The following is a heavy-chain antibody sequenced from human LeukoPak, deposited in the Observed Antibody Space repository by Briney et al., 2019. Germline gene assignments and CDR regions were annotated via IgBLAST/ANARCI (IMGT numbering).Heavy chain of an antibody. CDR1: GGSFSGYY. V-gene: IGHV4-34*01. D-gene: IGHD3-22*01. J-gene: IGHJ4*02. Sequence: SETLSLTCAVSGGSFSGYYWTWIRQPPGKGLEWSGEINHSGSANDNPSLKSRVTISLDTSKNQFSLKLSSVTAADTAVYYCATYSHSSGYMYWGQGTLVTVSS. CDR2: INHSGSA. CDR3: ATYSHSSGYMY.